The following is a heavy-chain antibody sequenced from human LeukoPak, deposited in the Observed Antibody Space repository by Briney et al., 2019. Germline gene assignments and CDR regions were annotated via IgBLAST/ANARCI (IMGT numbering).Heavy chain of an antibody. CDR3: AKSAGIAARKGNFDY. J-gene: IGHJ4*02. D-gene: IGHD6-6*01. V-gene: IGHV3-30*02. CDR1: GFTFSSYG. Sequence: GGSLRLSCAASGFTFSSYGMHWVRQAPGKGLEWVAFIRYDGSNKYYADSVKGRFTISRGNSKNTLYLQMNSLRAEDTAVYYCAKSAGIAARKGNFDYWGQGTLVTVSS. CDR2: IRYDGSNK.